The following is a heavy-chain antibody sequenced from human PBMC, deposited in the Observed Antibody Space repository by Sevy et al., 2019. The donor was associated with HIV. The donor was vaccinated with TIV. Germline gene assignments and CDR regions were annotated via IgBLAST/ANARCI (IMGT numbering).Heavy chain of an antibody. CDR3: HGDYDSSQLASYYYYGMDV. V-gene: IGHV3-23*01. Sequence: GGSLRLSCAASGFMFSSYAMSWVRQAPGKGLEWVSTIRGSGGSTYYAGSVKGRFTISRDNSKNTLYLQMNSLRAEDTAVYYCHGDYDSSQLASYYYYGMDVWGQGTTVTVSS. CDR1: GFMFSSYA. D-gene: IGHD3-22*01. J-gene: IGHJ6*02. CDR2: IRGSGGST.